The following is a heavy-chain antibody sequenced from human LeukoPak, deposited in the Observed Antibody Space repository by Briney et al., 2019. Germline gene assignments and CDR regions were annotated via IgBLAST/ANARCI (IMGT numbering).Heavy chain of an antibody. CDR3: AKLLVVGAMSGPDY. V-gene: IGHV3-53*01. Sequence: PGGSLRLSCAASGFTVSSNYMSWVRQAPGKGLEWVSVIYSGGSTYYADSVKGRFTISRDNSKNTLYLQMNSLRAEDTAVYYCAKLLVVGAMSGPDYWGQGTLVTVSS. J-gene: IGHJ4*02. CDR1: GFTVSSNY. D-gene: IGHD1-26*01. CDR2: IYSGGST.